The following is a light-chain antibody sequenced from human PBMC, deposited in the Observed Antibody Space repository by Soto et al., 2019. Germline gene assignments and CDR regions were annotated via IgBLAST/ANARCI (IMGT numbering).Light chain of an antibody. CDR1: QSVSSSY. Sequence: IVLTQSPVTLSFSPGEIATLSCSSSQSVSSSYLAWYQQKPGQAPRLLIYGASSRATGIPDRFSGSGSGTDFTLTISRLEPEDFAVYYCQQYGSSLITFGQGTRLEIK. J-gene: IGKJ5*01. V-gene: IGKV3-20*01. CDR3: QQYGSSLIT. CDR2: GAS.